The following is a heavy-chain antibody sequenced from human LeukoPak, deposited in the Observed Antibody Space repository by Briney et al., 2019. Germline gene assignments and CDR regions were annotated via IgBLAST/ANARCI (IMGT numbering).Heavy chain of an antibody. V-gene: IGHV1-8*03. J-gene: IGHJ3*02. CDR2: MNPNGGNS. D-gene: IGHD7-27*01. CDR3: ARGQFNWGGGAFDI. CDR1: GYTFTSYD. Sequence: GASVKVSCKASGYTFTSYDINWVRQATGQGLEWIGWMNPNGGNSDYAQKFQGRLTITRDPSITTAYMELSSLKSEDTTLYYCARGQFNWGGGAFDIWGQGTMVTVSS.